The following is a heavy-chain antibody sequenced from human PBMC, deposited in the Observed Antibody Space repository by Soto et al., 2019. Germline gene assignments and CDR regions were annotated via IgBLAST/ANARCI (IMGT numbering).Heavy chain of an antibody. Sequence: GGSLRLSCAASGFTFSSYGMHWVRQAPGKGLEWVADISYDGGNKYYADSVKGRFTISRDNSKNTLYLQMNSLRAEDTAVYYCAKDIDYSSSRDYYYMDVWGKGTTVTVSS. CDR1: GFTFSSYG. CDR3: AKDIDYSSSRDYYYMDV. D-gene: IGHD6-6*01. V-gene: IGHV3-30*18. J-gene: IGHJ6*03. CDR2: ISYDGGNK.